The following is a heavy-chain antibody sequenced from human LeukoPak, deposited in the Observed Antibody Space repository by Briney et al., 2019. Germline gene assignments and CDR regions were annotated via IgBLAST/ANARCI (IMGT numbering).Heavy chain of an antibody. Sequence: GGSLRLSCAASGFYFSDYVMHWVRQAPGKGMEWVAVISFDGNDKYYADSVKGRFTISRDNSKNTLYLQMNSLRAEDTAVYYCARGIRARVNYVKGGGEDYWGQGTLVTVSS. V-gene: IGHV3-30*14. CDR1: GFYFSDYV. J-gene: IGHJ4*02. CDR2: ISFDGNDK. CDR3: ARGIRARVNYVKGGGEDY. D-gene: IGHD2-21*01.